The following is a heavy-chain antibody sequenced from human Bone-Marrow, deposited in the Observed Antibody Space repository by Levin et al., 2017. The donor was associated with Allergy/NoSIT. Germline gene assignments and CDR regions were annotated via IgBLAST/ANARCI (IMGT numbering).Heavy chain of an antibody. Sequence: GGSLRLSCAASGFMFSNYGMHWVRQGPGKGLEWVAVIWYDGNNKNYADSVKGRFTISRDNSKNTLYLQMNSLRAEDSAVYYCARDDDYGKPVDYWGQGTLVTVSS. CDR1: GFMFSNYG. CDR2: IWYDGNNK. V-gene: IGHV3-33*01. D-gene: IGHD4/OR15-4a*01. CDR3: ARDDDYGKPVDY. J-gene: IGHJ4*02.